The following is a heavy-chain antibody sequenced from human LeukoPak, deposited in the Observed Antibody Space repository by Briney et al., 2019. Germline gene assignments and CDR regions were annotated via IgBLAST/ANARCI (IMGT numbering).Heavy chain of an antibody. CDR2: ISSSSSYI. CDR1: GFTFSSYS. Sequence: GGSLRLSCAASGFTFSSYSMNWVRQAPGKGLEWVSSISSSSSYIYYADSVKGRFTISRDNAKNSLYLKMNSLRAEDTAVYYCARDGLHLGLGAFDIWGQGTMVTVSS. CDR3: ARDGLHLGLGAFDI. J-gene: IGHJ3*02. D-gene: IGHD3-16*01. V-gene: IGHV3-21*01.